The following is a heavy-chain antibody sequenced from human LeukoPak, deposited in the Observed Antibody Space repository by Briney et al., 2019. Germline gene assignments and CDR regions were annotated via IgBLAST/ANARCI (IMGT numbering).Heavy chain of an antibody. Sequence: PGGSLRLSCAASGFTFSDYYMSWVRQAPGKGLEWVANIKQDGSEKYYVDSVKGRFTISRDNAKNSLYLQMNSLRAEDTAVYYCARDGRMVVPAANDYWGQGTLVTVSS. J-gene: IGHJ4*02. CDR2: IKQDGSEK. CDR3: ARDGRMVVPAANDY. CDR1: GFTFSDYY. V-gene: IGHV3-7*01. D-gene: IGHD2-2*01.